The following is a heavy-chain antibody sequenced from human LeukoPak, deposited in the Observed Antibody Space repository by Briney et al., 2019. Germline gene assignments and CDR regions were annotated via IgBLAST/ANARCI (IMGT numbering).Heavy chain of an antibody. CDR2: MNPNSGNT. V-gene: IGHV1-8*02. Sequence: ASVKVSCKASGYTFTSYDINWVRQATGQGLEWMGWMNPNSGNTGYAQKLQGRVTMTTDTSTSAAYMELRSLRSDDTAVYYCARGYCSGGSCTEGVDPWGQGTLVTVSS. D-gene: IGHD2-15*01. CDR1: GYTFTSYD. J-gene: IGHJ5*02. CDR3: ARGYCSGGSCTEGVDP.